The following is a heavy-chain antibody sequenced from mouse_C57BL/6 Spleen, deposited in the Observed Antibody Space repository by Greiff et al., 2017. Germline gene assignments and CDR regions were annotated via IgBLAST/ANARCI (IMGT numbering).Heavy chain of an antibody. Sequence: QVQLQQSGPGLVQPSQSLSITCTVSGFSLTSYGVHWVRQSPGKGLEWLGVIGSGGSTDYNAAFISRLSISKDNSKSQVFVKMNSLQAEDTAIYYCARRGNWDEDYFDYWGQGTTLTVSS. J-gene: IGHJ2*01. CDR3: ARRGNWDEDYFDY. D-gene: IGHD4-1*01. CDR1: GFSLTSYG. V-gene: IGHV2-2*01. CDR2: IGSGGST.